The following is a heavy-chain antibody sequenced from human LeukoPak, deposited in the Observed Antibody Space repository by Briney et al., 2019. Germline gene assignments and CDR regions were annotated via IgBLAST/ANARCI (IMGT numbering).Heavy chain of an antibody. CDR2: IYYSGTT. CDR3: ARSLPLGRPFDAFDI. V-gene: IGHV4-39*01. CDR1: GGSISSSNYY. J-gene: IGHJ3*02. Sequence: SETLSLTCAVSGGSISSSNYYWGWIRQPPGKGLEWIGTIYYSGTTYYNPSLKSRVTISVDTSKNQFSLKLSSVTATDTAVYYCARSLPLGRPFDAFDIWGQGTLVTVSS.